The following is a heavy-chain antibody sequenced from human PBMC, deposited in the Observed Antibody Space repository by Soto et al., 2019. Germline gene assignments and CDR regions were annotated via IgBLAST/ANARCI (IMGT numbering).Heavy chain of an antibody. Sequence: GESLKISCKGSGYSFAGYWITWVRQKPGKGLEWMGRIDPSDSQTYYSPSFRGHVTISVTKSITTVFLQWSSLRASDTAMYYCARQIYDSDTGPNFQYYFDSWGQPTPVIVSS. CDR2: IDPSDSQT. CDR1: GYSFAGYW. V-gene: IGHV5-10-1*01. D-gene: IGHD3-22*01. J-gene: IGHJ4*02. CDR3: ARQIYDSDTGPNFQYYFDS.